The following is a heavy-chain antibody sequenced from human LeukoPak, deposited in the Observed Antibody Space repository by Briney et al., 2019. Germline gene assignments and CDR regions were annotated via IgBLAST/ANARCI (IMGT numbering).Heavy chain of an antibody. CDR3: ARGKFDYDY. CDR1: GFTFSSYW. J-gene: IGHJ4*02. CDR2: IKQDGSEK. D-gene: IGHD3-16*01. V-gene: IGHV3-7*01. Sequence: PGGSLRLSCAASGFTFSSYWMSRVRQAPGKGLEWVANIKQDGSEKYYVDSVKGRFTISRDNAKNSLFLQMNSLRAEDTGVYYCARGKFDYDYWGQGTLVTVSS.